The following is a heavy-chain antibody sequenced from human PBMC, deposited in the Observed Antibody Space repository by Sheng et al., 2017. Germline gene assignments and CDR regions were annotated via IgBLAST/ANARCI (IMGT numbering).Heavy chain of an antibody. V-gene: IGHV3-30*18. CDR3: AKAAYLGWLRPLGY. D-gene: IGHD5-12*01. J-gene: IGHJ4*02. CDR1: GFTFSSYG. Sequence: QVQLVESGGGVVQPGRSLRLSCAASGFTFSSYGMHWVRQAPGKGLEWVAVISYDGSNKYYADSVKGRFTISRDNSKNTLYVQMNSLRAEDTAVYYCAKAAYLGWLRPLGYWGQGTLVTVSS. CDR2: ISYDGSNK.